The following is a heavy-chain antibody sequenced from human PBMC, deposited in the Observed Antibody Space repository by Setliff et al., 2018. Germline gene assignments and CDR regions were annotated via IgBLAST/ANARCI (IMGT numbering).Heavy chain of an antibody. Sequence: SETLSLTCTVSGGPINTGNYYWSWFRQPAGKGLEWIGQIFSKGSTNTNPSLMSRVTIPMDTSKNQFSLRLTSMTAADTGVYYCARSIAAAATKFWGQGTAVTVSS. D-gene: IGHD6-25*01. J-gene: IGHJ4*02. CDR3: ARSIAAAATKF. CDR2: IFSKGST. V-gene: IGHV4-61*09. CDR1: GGPINTGNYY.